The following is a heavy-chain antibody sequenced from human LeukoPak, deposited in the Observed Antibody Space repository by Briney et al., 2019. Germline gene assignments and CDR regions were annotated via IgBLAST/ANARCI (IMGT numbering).Heavy chain of an antibody. CDR1: GGSNSSSSYY. CDR2: IYYSGST. Sequence: PSETLSLTCTVSGGSNSSSSYYWGWIRQPPGKGLEWIGSIYYSGSTYYNPSLKSRVTISVDTSKNQFSLKLSSVTAADTAVYYCARVVGSSTSSNSFDPWGQGTLVTVSS. CDR3: ARVVGSSTSSNSFDP. V-gene: IGHV4-39*01. J-gene: IGHJ5*02. D-gene: IGHD2-2*01.